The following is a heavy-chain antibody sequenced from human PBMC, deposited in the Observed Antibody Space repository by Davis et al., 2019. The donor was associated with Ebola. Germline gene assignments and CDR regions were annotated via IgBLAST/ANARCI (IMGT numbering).Heavy chain of an antibody. J-gene: IGHJ4*02. CDR2: TYYRSKWYN. CDR3: ARNAGDYYDSMGGVFDY. V-gene: IGHV6-1*01. D-gene: IGHD3-22*01. CDR1: GDSVSSNSAA. Sequence: HSQTLSLTCAISGDSVSSNSAAWNWIRQSPSRGLEWLGRTYYRSKWYNDYAVSVKSRITINPDTSKNQFSLQLNSVTPEDTAVYYCARNAGDYYDSMGGVFDYWGQGTLVTVSS.